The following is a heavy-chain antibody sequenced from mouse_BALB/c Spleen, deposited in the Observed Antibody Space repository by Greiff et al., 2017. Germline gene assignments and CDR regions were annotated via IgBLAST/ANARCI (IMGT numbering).Heavy chain of an antibody. V-gene: IGHV1-80*01. CDR3: ARSLIYYDYDVGY. Sequence: QLQQSGAELVRPGSSVKISCKASGYAFSSYWMNWVKQRPGQGLEWIGQIYPGDGDTNYNGKFKGKATLTADKSSSTAYMQLSSLTSEDSAVYFCARSLIYYDYDVGYWGQGTTLTVSS. D-gene: IGHD2-4*01. J-gene: IGHJ2*01. CDR1: GYAFSSYW. CDR2: IYPGDGDT.